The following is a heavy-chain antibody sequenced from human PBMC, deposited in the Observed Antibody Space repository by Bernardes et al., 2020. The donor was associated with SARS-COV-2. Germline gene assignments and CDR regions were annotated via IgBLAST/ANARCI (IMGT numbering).Heavy chain of an antibody. CDR1: GFIVSSNY. Sequence: GSLRLSCAASGFIVSSNYMSWVRQTPGKGLEWVSDIYNDGRTYYADSVGGRFTVSRDSSKNTMYLQMNSLRAEDTALYYCARETQWTFDLWGQGTMVTVSS. CDR2: IYNDGRT. V-gene: IGHV3-53*01. J-gene: IGHJ3*01. CDR3: ARETQWTFDL. D-gene: IGHD6-19*01.